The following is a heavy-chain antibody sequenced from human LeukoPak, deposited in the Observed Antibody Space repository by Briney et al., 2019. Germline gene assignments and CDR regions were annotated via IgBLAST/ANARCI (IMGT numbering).Heavy chain of an antibody. CDR3: ARARSGSGSLWFDP. V-gene: IGHV4-4*07. CDR2: IYTSGST. Sequence: SETLSLTCTVSGGSMGGYYWSWIRQPAGKGLEWIGRIYTSGSTNYNPSLKSRVTMSVDTSKNQFSLKLSSVTAADTAVYYCARARSGSGSLWFDPWGQGTLVTVSS. J-gene: IGHJ5*02. CDR1: GGSMGGYY. D-gene: IGHD3-10*01.